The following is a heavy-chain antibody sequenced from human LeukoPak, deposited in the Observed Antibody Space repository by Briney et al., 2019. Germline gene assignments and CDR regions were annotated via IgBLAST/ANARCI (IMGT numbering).Heavy chain of an antibody. Sequence: WGSLSLSCAASGCTVSSYYLSWVRQPAGRGLAWVAVIYSGGSTFYADSVKGRFTISRDTSKNKLYLQMNSLRTEDTAVYDWARGGLYVNTAMIRHWYFQSWGRGTLVTVSS. D-gene: IGHD5-18*01. J-gene: IGHJ2*01. V-gene: IGHV3-53*01. CDR2: IYSGGST. CDR3: ARGGLYVNTAMIRHWYFQS. CDR1: GCTVSSYY.